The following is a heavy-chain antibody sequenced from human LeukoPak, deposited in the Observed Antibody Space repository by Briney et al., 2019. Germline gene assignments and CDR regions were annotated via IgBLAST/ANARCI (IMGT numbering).Heavy chain of an antibody. D-gene: IGHD2-2*01. J-gene: IGHJ5*02. CDR2: FDPEDGET. CDR3: ATVVGYCSSTSCLRFDP. Sequence: ASVKASCKVSGYTLTELSMHWVRQAPGKGLEWMGGFDPEDGETIYAQKFQGRVTMTEDTSTDTAYMELSSLRSEDTAVYYCATVVGYCSSTSCLRFDPWGQGTLVTVSS. CDR1: GYTLTELS. V-gene: IGHV1-24*01.